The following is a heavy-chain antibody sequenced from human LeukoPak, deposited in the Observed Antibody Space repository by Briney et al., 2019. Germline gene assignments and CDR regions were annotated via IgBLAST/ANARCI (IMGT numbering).Heavy chain of an antibody. V-gene: IGHV3-7*01. J-gene: IGHJ3*02. CDR2: IKQDGSEK. CDR3: ARPHVTVREAQYTLKWYGTVTGIPNAFDI. Sequence: GGSLRLSCAASGFTFSSYWMSWVRQAPGKGLEWVANIKQDGSEKYYVDSVKGRFTISRDNAKNSLYLQMNSLRAEDTAVYYCARPHVTVREAQYTLKWYGTVTGIPNAFDIWGQGTMVTVSS. CDR1: GFTFSSYW. D-gene: IGHD4-17*01.